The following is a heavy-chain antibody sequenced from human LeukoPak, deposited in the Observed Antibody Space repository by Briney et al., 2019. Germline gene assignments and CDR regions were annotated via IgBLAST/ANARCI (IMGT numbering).Heavy chain of an antibody. CDR3: ARVVAVTGTPVYYMDV. D-gene: IGHD6-19*01. Sequence: ASVKDSCKASGYMFTGYYMHWVRQAPGQGLEWMGWINPNSGGTNYAQKFQGRVTMTRDTSISTAYMDLNRLRSDDTAVYYCARVVAVTGTPVYYMDVWGKGTTVTVSS. CDR1: GYMFTGYY. V-gene: IGHV1-2*02. J-gene: IGHJ6*03. CDR2: INPNSGGT.